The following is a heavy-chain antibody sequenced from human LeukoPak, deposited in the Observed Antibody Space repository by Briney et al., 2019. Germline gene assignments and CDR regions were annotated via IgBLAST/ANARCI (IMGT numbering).Heavy chain of an antibody. CDR2: IYTSGST. Sequence: SETLSLTCTVSGGSISSYYWSWIRQPAGKGLEWIGRIYTSGSTNYNPSLKSRVTMSVDTSKNQFSLKLSSVTAAGTAVYYCAREDYSKWDYYYYMDVWGKGTTVTVSS. D-gene: IGHD4-11*01. CDR1: GGSISSYY. CDR3: AREDYSKWDYYYYMDV. V-gene: IGHV4-4*07. J-gene: IGHJ6*03.